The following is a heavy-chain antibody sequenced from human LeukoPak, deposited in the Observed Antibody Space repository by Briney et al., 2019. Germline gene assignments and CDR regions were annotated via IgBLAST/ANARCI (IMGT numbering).Heavy chain of an antibody. CDR3: ARDGVHDYGDYALEY. D-gene: IGHD4-17*01. V-gene: IGHV3-7*03. CDR2: IKQDGSEK. Sequence: GGSLRLSCAASGFTFSSYWMSWVRQAPGKGLEWVANIKQDGSEKYYVDSVKGRFTISRDNAKNLLYLQMNSLRAEDTAVYYCARDGVHDYGDYALEYWGQGTLVTVSS. J-gene: IGHJ4*02. CDR1: GFTFSSYW.